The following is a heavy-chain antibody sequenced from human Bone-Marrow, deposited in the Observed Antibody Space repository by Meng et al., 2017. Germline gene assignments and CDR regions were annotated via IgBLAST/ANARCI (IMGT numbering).Heavy chain of an antibody. CDR1: GYSFISFY. CDR3: ARPGGHSSNWPLQH. Sequence: ASVKVSCKTSGYSFISFYIHWVRQAPGQGLEWMAVVNPSGGSTAYAPRFQDRVTMTSDMSTSTFFMELSSLRPEDTAVYYCARPGGHSSNWPLQHWGQGTLVTVSS. CDR2: VNPSGGST. V-gene: IGHV1-46*01. J-gene: IGHJ1*01. D-gene: IGHD6-13*01.